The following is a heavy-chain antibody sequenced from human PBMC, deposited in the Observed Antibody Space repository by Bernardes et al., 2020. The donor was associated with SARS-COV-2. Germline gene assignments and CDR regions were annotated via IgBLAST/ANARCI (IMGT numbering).Heavy chain of an antibody. J-gene: IGHJ4*02. V-gene: IGHV3-66*01. CDR1: GFTVSNNY. Sequence: GSLRLSCAASGFTVSNNYMSWVRQAPGKGLEWVAVIYSGGNTYYADSVKGRFTLSRDNSKNTLFLQMNSLRAEDTAVYYCARDYPDPADWGQGTLLTVSS. CDR2: IYSGGNT. D-gene: IGHD6-13*01. CDR3: ARDYPDPAD.